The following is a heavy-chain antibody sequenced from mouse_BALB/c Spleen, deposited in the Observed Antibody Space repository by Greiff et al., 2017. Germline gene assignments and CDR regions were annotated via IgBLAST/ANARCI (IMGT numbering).Heavy chain of an antibody. CDR2: ISYDGSN. D-gene: IGHD1-2*01. CDR3: AREDYYGYTWFAY. Sequence: EVKLMESGPGLVKPSQSLSLTCSVTGYSITSGYYWNWIRQFPGNKLEWMGYISYDGSNNYNPSLKNRISITRDTSKNQFFLKLNSVTTEDTATYYCAREDYYGYTWFAYWGQGTLVTVSA. CDR1: GYSITSGYY. V-gene: IGHV3-6*02. J-gene: IGHJ3*01.